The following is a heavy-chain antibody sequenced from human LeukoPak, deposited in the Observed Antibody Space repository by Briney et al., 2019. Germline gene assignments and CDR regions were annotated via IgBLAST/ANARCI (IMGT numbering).Heavy chain of an antibody. CDR2: ITPSDSYT. CDR3: ATSSGNNPFDY. CDR1: AYSFTTFW. D-gene: IGHD1-14*01. J-gene: IGHJ4*02. V-gene: IGHV5-10-1*01. Sequence: GGSLKISCKASAYSFTTFWISWVRQMPGKGLEWMGRITPSDSYTNYSPSFRGHVTISADKSITTAYLQWSSLRASDTAMYYCATSSGNNPFDYSGQGTLVTVSS.